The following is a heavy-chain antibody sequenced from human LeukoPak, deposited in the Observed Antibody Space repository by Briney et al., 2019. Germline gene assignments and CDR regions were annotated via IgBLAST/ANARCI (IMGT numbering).Heavy chain of an antibody. CDR2: IRYDGSNK. V-gene: IGHV3-30*02. CDR1: GFTFSSYG. Sequence: GGSLRLSCAASGFTFSSYGMHWVRQAPGKGLEWVAFIRYDGSNKYYADSVKGRFTISRDNSKNTLYLQMNSLRAEDTAVYYCAKDRGYQLLFGNPDYWGQGTLVTVSS. J-gene: IGHJ4*02. CDR3: AKDRGYQLLFGNPDY. D-gene: IGHD2-2*01.